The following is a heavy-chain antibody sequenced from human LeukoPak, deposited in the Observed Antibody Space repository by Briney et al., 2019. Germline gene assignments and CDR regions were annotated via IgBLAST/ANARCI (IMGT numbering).Heavy chain of an antibody. V-gene: IGHV1-69*04. J-gene: IGHJ1*01. CDR3: AREDSSGYNPSFQH. CDR1: GGTFSSYA. CDR2: IISILGIA. Sequence: SVKVSCKASGGTFSSYAISWVRQAPGQGLEWMGRIISILGIANYAQKFQGRVTITADKSTSTAYMELSSLRSEGTAVYYCAREDSSGYNPSFQHWGQGTLVTVSS. D-gene: IGHD3-22*01.